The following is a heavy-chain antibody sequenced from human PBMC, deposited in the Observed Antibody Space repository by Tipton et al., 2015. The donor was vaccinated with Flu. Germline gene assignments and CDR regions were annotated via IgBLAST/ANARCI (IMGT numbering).Heavy chain of an antibody. Sequence: TLSLTCTVSGDSISSYYWSWIRQPPGKRLEWIGYIYSSGSTNYNPSLKSRVTISPDTSKNQFSLRLTSVTAADTAVYYCARRGRTVRDAFDIWGQGTMVNVSS. CDR2: IYSSGST. D-gene: IGHD3-10*01. J-gene: IGHJ3*02. CDR3: ARRGRTVRDAFDI. V-gene: IGHV4-4*08. CDR1: GDSISSYY.